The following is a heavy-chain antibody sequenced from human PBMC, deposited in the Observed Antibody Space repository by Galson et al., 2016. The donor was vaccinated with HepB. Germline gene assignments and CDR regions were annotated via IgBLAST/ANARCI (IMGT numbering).Heavy chain of an antibody. CDR2: IYYGGST. Sequence: SETLSLTCTISGGSVSTTFYYWNWIRQPPGKGLEWIGYIYYGGSTNFNPSLKSRVTISLDTSKSHFSLKLSSVTAADTAVYYCARAASPPYYDSSDYGGAFDIWGQGTRVTVSS. D-gene: IGHD3-22*01. J-gene: IGHJ3*02. CDR1: GGSVSTTFYY. CDR3: ARAASPPYYDSSDYGGAFDI. V-gene: IGHV4-61*01.